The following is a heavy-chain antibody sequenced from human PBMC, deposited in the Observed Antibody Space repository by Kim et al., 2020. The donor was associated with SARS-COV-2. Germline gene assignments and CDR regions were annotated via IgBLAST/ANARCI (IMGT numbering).Heavy chain of an antibody. V-gene: IGHV3-21*01. CDR3: ARTWDYYDSSGYIPDY. CDR1: GFTFSSYS. Sequence: GGSLRLSCAASGFTFSSYSMNWVRQAPGKGLEWVSSISSSSSYIYYADSVKGRFTISRDNAKNSLYLQMNSMRAEDTAVYYCARTWDYYDSSGYIPDYWGEGDLVTVSS. J-gene: IGHJ4*02. CDR2: ISSSSSYI. D-gene: IGHD3-22*01.